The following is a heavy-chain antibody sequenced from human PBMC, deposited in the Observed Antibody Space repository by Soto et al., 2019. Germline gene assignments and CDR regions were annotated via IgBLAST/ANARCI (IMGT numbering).Heavy chain of an antibody. CDR2: ISYDGSNK. CDR3: AKDRVEYNWNYSTFYYYGMDV. J-gene: IGHJ6*02. D-gene: IGHD1-7*01. V-gene: IGHV3-30*18. CDR1: GFTFSDFG. Sequence: GGSLRLSCAASGFTFSDFGMHWVRQAPGKGLEWVAVISYDGSNKYYEDPVKGRFTISRDNSKNTLYLQMNSLRAEDTAVYYCAKDRVEYNWNYSTFYYYGMDVWGQGTTVTVSS.